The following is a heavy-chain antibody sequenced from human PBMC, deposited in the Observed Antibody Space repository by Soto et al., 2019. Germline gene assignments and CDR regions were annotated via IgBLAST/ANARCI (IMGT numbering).Heavy chain of an antibody. V-gene: IGHV3-23*01. CDR1: GFTFSSYA. D-gene: IGHD3-10*01. Sequence: GGSLRLSCAASGFTFSSYAMSWVRQAPGKGLEWVSAISGSGGSTYYADSVKGRFTISRDNSKNTLHLQMNSLRAEDTAVYYCAKDRELLLWFGELLSSFDYWGQGTLVTVS. CDR3: AKDRELLLWFGELLSSFDY. CDR2: ISGSGGST. J-gene: IGHJ4*02.